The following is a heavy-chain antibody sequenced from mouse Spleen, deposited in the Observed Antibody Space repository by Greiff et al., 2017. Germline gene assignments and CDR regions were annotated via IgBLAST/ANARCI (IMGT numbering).Heavy chain of an antibody. CDR1: GYSITSGYY. Sequence: DVKLQESGPGLVKPSQSLSLTCSVTGYSITSGYYWNWIRQFPGNKLEWMGYISYDGSNNYNPSLKNRISITRDTSKNQFFLKLNSVTTEDTATYYCARGELWSYFDYWGQGTTLTVSS. V-gene: IGHV3-6*01. CDR3: ARGELWSYFDY. CDR2: ISYDGSN. D-gene: IGHD1-1*02. J-gene: IGHJ2*01.